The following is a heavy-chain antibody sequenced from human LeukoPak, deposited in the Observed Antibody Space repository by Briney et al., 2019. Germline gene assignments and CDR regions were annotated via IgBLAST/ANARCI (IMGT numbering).Heavy chain of an antibody. CDR1: GGTFSSYA. CDR3: ARCPGIAAAGTPSESSYYYYYMDV. D-gene: IGHD6-13*01. J-gene: IGHJ6*03. Sequence: ASVKVSCKASGGTFSSYAISWVRQAPGQGLEWMGGIIPIFGTANYAQKFQGRVTITADESTSTAYMELSSLRSEDTAVYYCARCPGIAAAGTPSESSYYYYYMDVWGKGTTVTVSS. V-gene: IGHV1-69*13. CDR2: IIPIFGTA.